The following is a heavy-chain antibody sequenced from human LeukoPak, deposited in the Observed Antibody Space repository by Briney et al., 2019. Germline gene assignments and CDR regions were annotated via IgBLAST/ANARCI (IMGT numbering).Heavy chain of an antibody. D-gene: IGHD4-23*01. CDR3: ARRDDGNAYVDH. V-gene: IGHV4-39*01. CDR2: THYSGTA. Sequence: SETLSLICTVSGGPISTSDYYWGWIRQPPGKGLEGIGGTHYSGTAYYKPSLASRVAISVDTSKNQFSLSLSSVTAADTAVYYCARRDDGNAYVDHWGQGTLVTVSS. J-gene: IGHJ4*02. CDR1: GGPISTSDYY.